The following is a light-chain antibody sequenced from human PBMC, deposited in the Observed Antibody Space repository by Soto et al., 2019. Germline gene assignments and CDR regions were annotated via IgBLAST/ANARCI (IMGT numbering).Light chain of an antibody. J-gene: IGKJ4*01. CDR3: QQYNNCPLT. V-gene: IGKV3-15*01. CDR1: QSVTSS. Sequence: EVVMTQSPATLSVSPGERATLSCRASQSVTSSLAWYQQKHGQAPRLLLYGASARATSIPAWFSGSGSGTEFTLTINSLQSEDVAVYYCQQYNNCPLTFGGGTKVEIK. CDR2: GAS.